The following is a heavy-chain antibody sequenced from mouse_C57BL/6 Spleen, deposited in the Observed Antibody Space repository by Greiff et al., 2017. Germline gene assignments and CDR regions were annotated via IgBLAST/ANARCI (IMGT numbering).Heavy chain of an antibody. V-gene: IGHV1-53*01. D-gene: IGHD2-4*01. CDR1: GYTFTSYW. Sequence: QVQLQQPGTELVKPGASVKLSCKASGYTFTSYWMHWVKQRPGQGLEWIGNINPSNGGTNYNEKFKSKATLTVDKSSSTAYMQLSSRTSEDSAVYYCAGSGNYDDYYFDYWGQGTTLTVSA. J-gene: IGHJ2*01. CDR2: INPSNGGT. CDR3: AGSGNYDDYYFDY.